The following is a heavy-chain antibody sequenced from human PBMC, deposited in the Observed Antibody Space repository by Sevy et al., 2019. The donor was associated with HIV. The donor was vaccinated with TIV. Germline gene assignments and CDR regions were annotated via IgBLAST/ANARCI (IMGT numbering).Heavy chain of an antibody. J-gene: IGHJ6*02. Sequence: GGSLRLSCVGSGITFSYYSMNWVRQAPGKGLEWVSSISSSSSNIYYADSVKGRFTISRDNPKKSLYLQMNSLRAEDTAVYYCARDRDGSGSSGGYGMDVWGQGTTVTVSS. CDR1: GITFSYYS. CDR2: ISSSSSNI. CDR3: ARDRDGSGSSGGYGMDV. V-gene: IGHV3-21*01. D-gene: IGHD3-10*01.